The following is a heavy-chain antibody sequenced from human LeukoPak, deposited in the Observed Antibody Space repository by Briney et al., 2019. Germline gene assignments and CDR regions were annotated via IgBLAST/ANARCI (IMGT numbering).Heavy chain of an antibody. CDR3: ARDDRDCSSTSCHYYHYYYMDV. D-gene: IGHD2-2*01. CDR2: IRYDGSNK. CDR1: GFTFSSYG. J-gene: IGHJ6*03. Sequence: GGSLRLSCAASGFTFSSYGMHWVRQAPGKGLEWVAVIRYDGSNKYYADSVKGRFTISRDISKNTLYLQMNSLRAADTALYYCARDDRDCSSTSCHYYHYYYMDVWGKGTTVTVSS. V-gene: IGHV3-30*02.